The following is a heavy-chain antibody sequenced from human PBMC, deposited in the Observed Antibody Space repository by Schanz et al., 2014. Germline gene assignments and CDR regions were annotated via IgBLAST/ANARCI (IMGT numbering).Heavy chain of an antibody. CDR3: AKNQYDDVDLSSFYFDY. J-gene: IGHJ4*02. CDR1: EFTFSTDA. D-gene: IGHD3-10*02. CDR2: ISASGGDT. V-gene: IGHV3-23*01. Sequence: DVHLLESGGGLVQPGGSLRLSCAASEFTFSTDAMSWVRQAPGKGLEWLSVISASGGDTYYADSVKGRFTISGDSSKNTLYLQMNSLRPEDTAIYYCAKNQYDDVDLSSFYFDYWGQGTLVTVSS.